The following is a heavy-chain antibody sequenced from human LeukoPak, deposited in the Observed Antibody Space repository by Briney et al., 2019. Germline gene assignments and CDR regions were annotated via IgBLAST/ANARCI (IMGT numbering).Heavy chain of an antibody. CDR2: INPISGST. J-gene: IGHJ6*02. Sequence: ASVKVSCKASGYAFTSYYMHWVRQAPGQGLEWMGIINPISGSTTYAQKFQGRVTMTRDTSTSTVYMELSSLRSEDTAVYYCARDRYYYDSGRNAMDVWGQGTTVTVSS. CDR1: GYAFTSYY. V-gene: IGHV1-46*01. CDR3: ARDRYYYDSGRNAMDV. D-gene: IGHD3-10*01.